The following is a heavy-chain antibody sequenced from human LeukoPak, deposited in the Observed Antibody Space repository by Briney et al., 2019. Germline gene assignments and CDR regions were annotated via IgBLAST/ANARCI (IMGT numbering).Heavy chain of an antibody. J-gene: IGHJ5*02. V-gene: IGHV4-59*11. D-gene: IGHD3-3*01. CDR1: GGSISSHY. CDR3: AREAGPDFWSGYYKGGNWFDP. CDR2: IYYSGST. Sequence: SETLSLTCTVSGGSISSHYWSWLRQPPGKGLEWIGYIYYSGSTNYNPSLKSRVTISVDTSKNQFSLKLSSVTAADTAVYYWAREAGPDFWSGYYKGGNWFDPWGQGTLVTVSS.